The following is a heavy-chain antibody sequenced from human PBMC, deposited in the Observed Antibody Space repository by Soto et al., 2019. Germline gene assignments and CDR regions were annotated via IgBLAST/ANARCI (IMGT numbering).Heavy chain of an antibody. V-gene: IGHV3-30-3*01. D-gene: IGHD1-26*01. J-gene: IGHJ4*02. CDR3: ARDGEWELRYYFDY. CDR2: ISYDGSNK. Sequence: VQLVESGGGVVQPGRSLRLSCAASGFTFSSYAMHWVRQAPGKGLEWVAVISYDGSNKYYADSVKGRFTISRDNSKNTLYLQMNSLRAEDTAVYYCARDGEWELRYYFDYWGQGTLVTVSS. CDR1: GFTFSSYA.